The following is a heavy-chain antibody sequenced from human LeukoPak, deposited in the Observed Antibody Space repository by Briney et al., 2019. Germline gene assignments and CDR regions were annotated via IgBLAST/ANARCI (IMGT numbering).Heavy chain of an antibody. Sequence: SVKLSCNASGCTFTSYAINWMRHPPGPGLEWMGVIIPIFGTANYAQRYQGRVTITAAKSTSTANMELSSLKSEDTAVYYCARETLGGRGYYYYGMDVWGQETTVTVSS. CDR2: IIPIFGTA. CDR1: GCTFTSYA. J-gene: IGHJ6*02. V-gene: IGHV1-69*06. D-gene: IGHD4-23*01. CDR3: ARETLGGRGYYYYGMDV.